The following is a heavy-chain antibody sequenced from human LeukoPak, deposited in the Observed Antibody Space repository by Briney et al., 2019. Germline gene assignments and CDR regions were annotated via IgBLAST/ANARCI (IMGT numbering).Heavy chain of an antibody. D-gene: IGHD3-22*01. Sequence: PGGSLRLSCAASGFTFSSYGMHWVRQAPGKGLEWVAVIWYDGSNKYYADSVKGRFTISRDNSKNTLYLQMNSLRAEDTAVYYCARDDSIGQFDPWGQGTLVTVSS. CDR2: IWYDGSNK. J-gene: IGHJ5*02. CDR3: ARDDSIGQFDP. V-gene: IGHV3-33*01. CDR1: GFTFSSYG.